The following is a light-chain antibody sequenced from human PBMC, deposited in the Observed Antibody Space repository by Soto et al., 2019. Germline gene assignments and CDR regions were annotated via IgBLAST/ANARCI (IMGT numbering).Light chain of an antibody. J-gene: IGKJ1*01. V-gene: IGKV3-20*01. CDR3: QQYVSSVT. CDR2: GAS. Sequence: EIVLTQSPGSLSLSPGERATLSCRASQRVDSSFVAWYQQKPGQAPSLLIYGASNRATGIPDSFSGRGSGTDFTLTISRLEPEDLAVYYCQQYVSSVTFGQGTKVEVK. CDR1: QRVDSSF.